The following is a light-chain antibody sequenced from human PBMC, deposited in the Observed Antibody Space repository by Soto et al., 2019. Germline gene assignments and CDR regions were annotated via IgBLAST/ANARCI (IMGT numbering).Light chain of an antibody. Sequence: DIQMTQSPSSLSASVGDRVTITCRASQSISIYLNWYQQKLGEAPKLLIYAASSLQSGVPSRFSGSGSGTEFTLTISSLQPEDSASYFCQQSSSAPLTFGGGTKVEIK. V-gene: IGKV1-39*01. CDR1: QSISIY. CDR2: AAS. CDR3: QQSSSAPLT. J-gene: IGKJ4*01.